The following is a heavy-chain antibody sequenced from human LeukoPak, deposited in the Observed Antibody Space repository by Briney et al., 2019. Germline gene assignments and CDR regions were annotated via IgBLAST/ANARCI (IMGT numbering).Heavy chain of an antibody. V-gene: IGHV4-34*01. J-gene: IGHJ2*01. CDR3: ARGSSSGWYGYFDL. D-gene: IGHD6-19*01. CDR1: GGSFSGYY. Sequence: SETLSLTCAVYGGSFSGYYWSWIRQPPGKGLEWIGEINHSGGTNYNPSLKSRVTISVDTSKNQFSLELSSVTAADTAVYYCARGSSSGWYGYFDLWGRGTLVTVSS. CDR2: INHSGGT.